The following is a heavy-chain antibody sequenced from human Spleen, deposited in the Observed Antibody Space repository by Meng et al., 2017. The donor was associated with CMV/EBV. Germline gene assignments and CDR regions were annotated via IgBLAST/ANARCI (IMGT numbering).Heavy chain of an antibody. CDR1: GGSFSGYY. Sequence: YGGSFSGYYWSWIRQPPGKGLEWIGDIHHSGSTNYNPSLKSRVTTSVDTSKNQFSLKLSSVTAADTAVYYCARGRQRVYDSSGYYSYWGQGTLVTVSS. V-gene: IGHV4-34*01. D-gene: IGHD3-22*01. J-gene: IGHJ4*02. CDR3: ARGRQRVYDSSGYYSY. CDR2: IHHSGST.